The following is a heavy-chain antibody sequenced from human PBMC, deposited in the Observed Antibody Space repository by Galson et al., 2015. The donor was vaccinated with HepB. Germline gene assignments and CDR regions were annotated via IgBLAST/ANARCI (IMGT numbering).Heavy chain of an antibody. CDR3: ARDFGLREKTFDY. V-gene: IGHV1-46*01. CDR1: GYTFTSYY. J-gene: IGHJ4*02. CDR2: INPSGGST. Sequence: SVKVSCKASGYTFTSYYTHWVRQAPGQGLEWMGIINPSGGSTSYAQKFQGRVTMTRDTSTSTVYMELSSLRSEDTAVYYCARDFGLREKTFDYWGQGTLVTVSS. D-gene: IGHD3/OR15-3a*01.